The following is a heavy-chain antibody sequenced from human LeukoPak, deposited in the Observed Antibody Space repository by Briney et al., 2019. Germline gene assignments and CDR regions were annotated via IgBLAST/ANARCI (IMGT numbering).Heavy chain of an antibody. CDR2: IYTSGST. CDR3: ARDGPRLYNWKEGYFDY. CDR1: GGSISSYY. J-gene: IGHJ4*02. Sequence: SETLSLTCTVSGGSISSYYWSWIRQPAGKGLEWIGRIYTSGSTNYNPSLKSRVTMSVDTSKNQFSLKLSSVTAADTAVYYCARDGPRLYNWKEGYFDYWGQGTLVTVSS. V-gene: IGHV4-4*07. D-gene: IGHD1-20*01.